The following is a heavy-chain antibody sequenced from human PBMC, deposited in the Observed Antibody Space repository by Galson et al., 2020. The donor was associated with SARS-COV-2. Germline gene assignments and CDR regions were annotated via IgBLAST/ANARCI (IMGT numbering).Heavy chain of an antibody. Sequence: GGSLRLSCAASGFTFSDHYMDWVRQAPGKGLEWVGRTRNKANSYTTEYAASVKGRFIISRDDSKNSLYLQMNSLKTEDTAVYYCASFVGYGGNSGGLYYSDYWGQGTLVTVSS. CDR2: TRNKANSYTT. D-gene: IGHD4-17*01. CDR3: ASFVGYGGNSGGLYYSDY. V-gene: IGHV3-72*01. J-gene: IGHJ4*02. CDR1: GFTFSDHY.